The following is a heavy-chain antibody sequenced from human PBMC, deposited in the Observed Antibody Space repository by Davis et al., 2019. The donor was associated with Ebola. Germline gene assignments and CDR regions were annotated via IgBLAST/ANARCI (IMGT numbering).Heavy chain of an antibody. CDR3: ARVGLYYFDY. V-gene: IGHV4-34*01. Sequence: SETLSLTCAVYGGSFSGYYWSWNRQLPGKGLEWIGCIHYSGSTYYNPSLKSRDTISVATSKNQFSLKLSSVTAADTAVYYCARVGLYYFDYWGKGTLVTVSS. J-gene: IGHJ4*02. CDR1: GGSFSGYY. CDR2: IHYSGST.